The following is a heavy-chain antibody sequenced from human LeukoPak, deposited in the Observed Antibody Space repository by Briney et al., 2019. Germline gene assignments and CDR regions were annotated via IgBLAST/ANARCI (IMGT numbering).Heavy chain of an antibody. Sequence: ASVKVSCKASEYTFTGYYMHWVRQAPGQGLEWMGRIDPNTGGTIYAQKFQGRVTMTRDTSVNTAYMDLSRLTSDVTAVYYCARDSRVSLDVWGKGTTVTVSS. CDR3: ARDSRVSLDV. CDR2: IDPNTGGT. V-gene: IGHV1-2*06. J-gene: IGHJ6*04. CDR1: EYTFTGYY. D-gene: IGHD6-13*01.